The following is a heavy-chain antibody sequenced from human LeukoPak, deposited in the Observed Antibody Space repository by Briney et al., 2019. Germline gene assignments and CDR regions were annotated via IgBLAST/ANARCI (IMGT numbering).Heavy chain of an antibody. Sequence: HPGGSLRLSCAASGFIFSSYSMNWVRQAPGKGLEWVSYISSSGGTIYYADSVKGRFTISRDNAKNSLYLQMNSLRAEDTAVYYCARDRRALIRGDIRKGFDYWGQGTLVTVSS. CDR2: ISSSGGTI. CDR3: ARDRRALIRGDIRKGFDY. V-gene: IGHV3-48*04. D-gene: IGHD3-10*01. J-gene: IGHJ4*02. CDR1: GFIFSSYS.